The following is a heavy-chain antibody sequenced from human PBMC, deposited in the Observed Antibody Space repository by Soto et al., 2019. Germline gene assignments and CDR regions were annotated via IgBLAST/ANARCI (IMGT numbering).Heavy chain of an antibody. Sequence: QVQLVQSGAEVKKPGSSVKVSCKASGGTFSSYTISWVRQAPGQGLEWMGRIIPILGIANYAQKFQGRVMITADKSTSTAYMELSSLRSEDTAVYYCARGGRYCSSTSCSQDYYYGMDVWGQGTTVTVSS. CDR1: GGTFSSYT. D-gene: IGHD2-2*01. CDR2: IIPILGIA. CDR3: ARGGRYCSSTSCSQDYYYGMDV. J-gene: IGHJ6*02. V-gene: IGHV1-69*02.